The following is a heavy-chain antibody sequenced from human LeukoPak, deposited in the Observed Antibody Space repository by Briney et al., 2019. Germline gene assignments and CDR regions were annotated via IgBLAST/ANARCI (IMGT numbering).Heavy chain of an antibody. CDR2: IYPGDSDS. D-gene: IGHD6-19*01. Sequence: GESLKISCKGSGYSFTSYWIGWVRQLPGKGLEWMGIIYPGDSDSRYSPSFQGQVTISADKSISTAYLQWSSLEASDTAMYYCARLAVAGMAIAWFDPWGQGTLVTVSS. CDR1: GYSFTSYW. J-gene: IGHJ5*02. V-gene: IGHV5-51*01. CDR3: ARLAVAGMAIAWFDP.